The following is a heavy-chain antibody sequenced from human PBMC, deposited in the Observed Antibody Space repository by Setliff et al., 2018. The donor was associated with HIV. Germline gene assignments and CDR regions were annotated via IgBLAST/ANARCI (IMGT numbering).Heavy chain of an antibody. Sequence: GGSLRLSCAASGFSFSSYGMNWVRQAPGKGLEWVSSISSSSSYIYYADSVKGRFSISRDNAKNSLYLQMNSLRVEDTAVYYCAREDSSGYSFNVWGQGTMVTVS. D-gene: IGHD3-22*01. CDR2: ISSSSSYI. V-gene: IGHV3-21*01. J-gene: IGHJ3*01. CDR3: AREDSSGYSFNV. CDR1: GFSFSSYG.